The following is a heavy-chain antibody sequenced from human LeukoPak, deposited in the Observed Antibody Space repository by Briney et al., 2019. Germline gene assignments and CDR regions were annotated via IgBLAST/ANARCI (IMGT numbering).Heavy chain of an antibody. CDR3: ARDKNGYYYYGMDV. V-gene: IGHV3-33*01. CDR1: GFTFSNYG. Sequence: PGGSLRLSCAASGFTFSNYGIHWVRQAPGKGLEWVAVIWYDGSNTYYADSVKGRFTISRDNSKNTLYLELNSLRDEDTAVYYCARDKNGYYYYGMDVWGQGTTVTVSS. D-gene: IGHD2-8*01. J-gene: IGHJ6*02. CDR2: IWYDGSNT.